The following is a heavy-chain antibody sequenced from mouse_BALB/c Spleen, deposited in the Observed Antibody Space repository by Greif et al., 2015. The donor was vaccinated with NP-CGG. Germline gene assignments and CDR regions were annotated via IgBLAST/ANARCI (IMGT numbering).Heavy chain of an antibody. Sequence: VQLKESGAELVKPGASVKLSCTASGFNIKDTYMHWVKQRPEQGLEWIGRIDPANGNTKYDPKFQGKATITADTSSNTAYLQLSSLTSEDTAVNYCANWDWYFDVWGAGTTVTVSS. D-gene: IGHD4-1*01. CDR2: IDPANGNT. CDR1: GFNIKDTY. V-gene: IGHV14-3*02. CDR3: ANWDWYFDV. J-gene: IGHJ1*01.